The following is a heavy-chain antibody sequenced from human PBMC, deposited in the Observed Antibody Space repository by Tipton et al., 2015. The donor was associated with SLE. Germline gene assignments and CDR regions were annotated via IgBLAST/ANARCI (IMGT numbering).Heavy chain of an antibody. D-gene: IGHD3-3*01. V-gene: IGHV3-23*03. CDR1: GFTFSSYA. Sequence: SLRLSCAASGFTFSSYAMTWVRQAPGKGLEWVSIIYSGGSSTYYAESVKGRFTISRDNSKNILFLQMNSLRAEDTATYYCAKGGRITVLGAISHNWFDPWGLGTLVTVSS. CDR2: IYSGGSST. J-gene: IGHJ5*02. CDR3: AKGGRITVLGAISHNWFDP.